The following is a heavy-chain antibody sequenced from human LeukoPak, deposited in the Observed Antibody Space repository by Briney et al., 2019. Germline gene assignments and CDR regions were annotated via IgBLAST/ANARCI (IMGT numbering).Heavy chain of an antibody. Sequence: PSETLSLTCTVSGSSISSSNSYWSWIRQPPGKGLEWIGSMYYSGTPYYNPSLKSRVTISLDTSKNQFSLKLSSVTAADTAVYYCARDSSGFGSLPGYWGQGTLVTVSS. J-gene: IGHJ4*02. V-gene: IGHV4-39*07. D-gene: IGHD3-22*01. CDR3: ARDSSGFGSLPGY. CDR2: MYYSGTP. CDR1: GSSISSSNSY.